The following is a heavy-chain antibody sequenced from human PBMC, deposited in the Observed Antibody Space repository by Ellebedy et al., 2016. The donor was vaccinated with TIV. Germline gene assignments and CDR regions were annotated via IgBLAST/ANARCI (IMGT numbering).Heavy chain of an antibody. J-gene: IGHJ5*02. V-gene: IGHV4-61*05. CDR2: MYHSGNT. CDR3: ARQVLRDGYNQYNWFDP. CDR1: GGSISRSSYY. D-gene: IGHD5-24*01. Sequence: MPSETLSLTCTVSGGSISRSSYYRGWIRQPPGKGLEWIGYMYHSGNTNYNPYLKSRVTISVDTSKNQFSLKLSSVTAADTAFYYCARQVLRDGYNQYNWFDPWGQGTLVTVSS.